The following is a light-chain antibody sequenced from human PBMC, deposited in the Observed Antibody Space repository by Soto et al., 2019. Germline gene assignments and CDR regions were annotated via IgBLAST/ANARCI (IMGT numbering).Light chain of an antibody. CDR2: DTS. V-gene: IGKV3-15*01. CDR3: QQYDTWPRS. Sequence: ETGRTQSPGTLSVSLGERATLSCRASQSVSIHLAWYQQKPGQAPRLLIYDTSTRVTGIPAKFSGSGSGTEFTLTIGSLQSEDFALYSCQQYDTWPRSFGGGTKVDI. J-gene: IGKJ4*01. CDR1: QSVSIH.